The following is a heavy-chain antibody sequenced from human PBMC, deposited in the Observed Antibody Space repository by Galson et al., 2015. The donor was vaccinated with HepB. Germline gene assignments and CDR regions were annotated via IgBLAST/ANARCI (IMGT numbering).Heavy chain of an antibody. Sequence: SLRLSCAASGFTFIHYAIHWVRHAPGKGLEWVAFISDDENEKYYADSVRGRFTISRDNSKNTLHLQMNSLRVEDTAVYYCARGGHSSSWYSDYWGQGTLVTVSP. V-gene: IGHV3-30*04. CDR2: ISDDENEK. CDR3: ARGGHSSSWYSDY. D-gene: IGHD6-13*01. J-gene: IGHJ4*02. CDR1: GFTFIHYA.